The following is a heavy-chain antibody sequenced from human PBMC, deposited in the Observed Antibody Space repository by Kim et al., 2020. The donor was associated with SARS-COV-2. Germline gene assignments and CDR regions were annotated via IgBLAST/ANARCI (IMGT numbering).Heavy chain of an antibody. J-gene: IGHJ4*02. CDR1: GFTFSSYA. CDR2: ISGSGGST. Sequence: GGSLRLSCAASGFTFSSYAMSWVRQAPGKGLEWVSAISGSGGSTYYADSVKGRFTISRDNSKNTLYLQMNSLRAEDTAVYYCAKGDQSGYDYSSDYWGQGTLVTVSS. D-gene: IGHD5-12*01. V-gene: IGHV3-23*01. CDR3: AKGDQSGYDYSSDY.